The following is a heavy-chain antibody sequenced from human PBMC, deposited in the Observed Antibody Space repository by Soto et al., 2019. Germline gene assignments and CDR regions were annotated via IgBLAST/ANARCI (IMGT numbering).Heavy chain of an antibody. CDR2: FDPEDGET. CDR1: GYTLTELS. J-gene: IGHJ6*02. D-gene: IGHD6-19*01. CDR3: ATDRVAVAVIGLKYYYGMDV. V-gene: IGHV1-24*01. Sequence: QVQLVQSGAEVKKPGASVKVSCKVSGYTLTELSMHWVRQAPGKGLEWMGGFDPEDGETIYAQKFQGRVTMTEDTSTGTAYRERSSLSSEDTAVYYCATDRVAVAVIGLKYYYGMDVWGQGTTVTVSS.